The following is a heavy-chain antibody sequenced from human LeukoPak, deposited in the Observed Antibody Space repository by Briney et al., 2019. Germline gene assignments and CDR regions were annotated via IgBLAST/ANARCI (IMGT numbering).Heavy chain of an antibody. V-gene: IGHV4-4*07. CDR2: IYASGST. CDR1: GGSISSYY. D-gene: IGHD1-26*01. CDR3: VRDPRGIVGANHNWFDP. Sequence: TSETLSLTCTVSGGSISSYYWSWIRQPAGKGLEWIGRIYASGSTNYNPSLKSRVTMSVDTSKSQFSLKLISVTAADTAVYYCVRDPRGIVGANHNWFDPWGQGTLVTVSS. J-gene: IGHJ5*02.